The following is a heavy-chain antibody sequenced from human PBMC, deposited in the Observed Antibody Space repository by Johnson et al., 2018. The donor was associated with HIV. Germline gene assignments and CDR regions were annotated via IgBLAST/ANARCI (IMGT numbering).Heavy chain of an antibody. Sequence: MLLVESGGGVVQPGRSLRLSCAASGFTFSNAWMTWVRQAPGKGLEWVGRIKSKTDGGTTDYVAPVKGRFTISRDDSKNRMYLQMKSLKTDDTAVYYCNTDCPLRYFDWLCHDAFDVWGQGTVVTVSS. CDR1: GFTFSNAW. CDR3: NTDCPLRYFDWLCHDAFDV. V-gene: IGHV3-15*01. CDR2: IKSKTDGGTT. J-gene: IGHJ3*01. D-gene: IGHD3-9*01.